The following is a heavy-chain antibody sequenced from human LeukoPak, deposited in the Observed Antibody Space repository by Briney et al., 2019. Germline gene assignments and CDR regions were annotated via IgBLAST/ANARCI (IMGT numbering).Heavy chain of an antibody. D-gene: IGHD4-11*01. CDR2: INPNSGGT. Sequence: ASVKVSFKASGYTFTGYYMHWVRQAPGQGLEWMGWINPNSGGTNYAQKFQGRVTMTRDTSISTAYMELSRLRSDDTAVYYCARPVILTTSTFDWYFDLWGRGTLVTVSS. J-gene: IGHJ2*01. CDR3: ARPVILTTSTFDWYFDL. V-gene: IGHV1-2*02. CDR1: GYTFTGYY.